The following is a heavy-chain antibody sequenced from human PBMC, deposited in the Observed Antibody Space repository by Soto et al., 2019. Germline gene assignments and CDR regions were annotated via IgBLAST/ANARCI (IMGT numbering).Heavy chain of an antibody. V-gene: IGHV3-21*01. D-gene: IGHD6-19*01. J-gene: IGHJ4*02. CDR1: GFTFSSYS. Sequence: GSLRLSCAASGFTFSSYSMNWVRQAPGKGLEWVSSISSSSSYIYYEDSVKGRFTIYRDNAKNSLKLQMNSLRAEDTAMYYCARGLEGSGWYLMGYWGQGTLVTVSS. CDR3: ARGLEGSGWYLMGY. CDR2: ISSSSSYI.